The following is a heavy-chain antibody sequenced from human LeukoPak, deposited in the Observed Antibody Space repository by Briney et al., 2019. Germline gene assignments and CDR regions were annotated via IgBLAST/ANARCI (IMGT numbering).Heavy chain of an antibody. J-gene: IGHJ4*02. Sequence: GGSLRLSCAASGFTFSRYWMRWVRQAPGEGLEWVANMNQDGSEKYYLDSVKGRFTISRDNAKNSLYLQMNSLRPEDTAVYYCARRDEGAPGRGSDYWGQGTLVTVSS. V-gene: IGHV3-7*01. CDR1: GFTFSRYW. CDR2: MNQDGSEK. CDR3: ARRDEGAPGRGSDY. D-gene: IGHD6-13*01.